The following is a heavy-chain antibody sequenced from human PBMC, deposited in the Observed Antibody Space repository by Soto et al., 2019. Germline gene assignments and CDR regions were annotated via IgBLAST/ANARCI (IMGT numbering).Heavy chain of an antibody. J-gene: IGHJ4*02. CDR1: GYTFTNYG. CDR2: ISVHNGNT. CDR3: ARVSDDNTFDY. Sequence: ASVKVSCKASGYTFTNYGISWVRQAPGQGLEWMGWISVHNGNTNYAQKFQGRVSMTTDTSTNTAYMELGSLGPDDTAVYYCARVSDDNTFDYWGQRTLVTVSS. D-gene: IGHD1-1*01. V-gene: IGHV1-18*01.